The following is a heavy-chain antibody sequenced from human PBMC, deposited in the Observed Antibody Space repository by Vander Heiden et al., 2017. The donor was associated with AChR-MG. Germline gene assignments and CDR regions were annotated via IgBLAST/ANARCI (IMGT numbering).Heavy chain of an antibody. J-gene: IGHJ3*02. V-gene: IGHV3-53*01. CDR3: ARAGYGGNLDAFDI. Sequence: EVQLVESGGGLIQPGGSLRLSCAASGFTVSSNYMSWVRQAPGKGLEWVSVIYSGGSTYYADSVKGRFTISRDNSKNTLYLQMNSLRAEDTAVYYCARAGYGGNLDAFDIWGQGTMVTVSS. D-gene: IGHD4-17*01. CDR2: IYSGGST. CDR1: GFTVSSNY.